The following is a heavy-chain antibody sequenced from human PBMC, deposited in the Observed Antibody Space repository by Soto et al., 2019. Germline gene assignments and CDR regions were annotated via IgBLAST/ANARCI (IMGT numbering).Heavy chain of an antibody. CDR2: ISYDGSNK. Sequence: GGSLRLSCAASGFTFSSYGMHWFRQAPGKGLEWVAVISYDGSNKYYADSVKGRFTISRDNSKNTLYLQMNSLRAEDTAVYNCAKTGVSGYYYGMDVWGQGTTVTVSS. CDR1: GFTFSSYG. J-gene: IGHJ6*02. V-gene: IGHV3-30*18. CDR3: AKTGVSGYYYGMDV. D-gene: IGHD3-10*01.